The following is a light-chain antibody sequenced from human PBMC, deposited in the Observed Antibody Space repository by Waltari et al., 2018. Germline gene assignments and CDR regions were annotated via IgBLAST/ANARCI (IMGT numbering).Light chain of an antibody. Sequence: QSVLTQPPSASGTPGQGVPISCSGSSFSIGRNFVYWYHQLPGAAPKLLIYRNNQRPSGVPDRFSGSKSDTSASLAISGLRSEDEADYYCVTWDDSVRGWVFGGGTKLTVL. J-gene: IGLJ3*02. CDR3: VTWDDSVRGWV. CDR1: SFSIGRNF. V-gene: IGLV1-47*01. CDR2: RNN.